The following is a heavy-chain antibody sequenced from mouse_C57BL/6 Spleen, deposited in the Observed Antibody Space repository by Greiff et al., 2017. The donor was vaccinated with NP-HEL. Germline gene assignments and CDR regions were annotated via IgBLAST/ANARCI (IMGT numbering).Heavy chain of an antibody. CDR2: IHPTSGST. CDR1: GYTFTSYW. D-gene: IGHD1-1*01. Sequence: QVQLQQPGAELVKPGASVKLSCKASGYTFTSYWMHWVKQRPGQGLEWIGMIHPTSGSTNYNEKFKSKATLTVDKSSSTAYMQLSSLTSEDSAVYYCARWGDYGSSYFDYWGQGTTLTVSS. J-gene: IGHJ2*01. CDR3: ARWGDYGSSYFDY. V-gene: IGHV1-64*01.